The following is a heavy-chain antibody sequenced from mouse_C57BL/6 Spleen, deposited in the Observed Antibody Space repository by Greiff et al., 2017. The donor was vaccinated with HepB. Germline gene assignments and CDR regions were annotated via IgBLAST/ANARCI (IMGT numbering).Heavy chain of an antibody. CDR3: AKSYCGSSYNAMDY. CDR1: GFTFSDYG. J-gene: IGHJ4*01. CDR2: ISSGSSTI. Sequence: EVQLVESGGGLVKPGGSLKLSCAASGFTFSDYGMHWVRQAPEKGLEWVAYISSGSSTIYYADTVKGRFTISRDNAKNTLFLQMTSLRSEDTAMYYCAKSYCGSSYNAMDYWGQGTSVTVAS. V-gene: IGHV5-17*01. D-gene: IGHD1-1*01.